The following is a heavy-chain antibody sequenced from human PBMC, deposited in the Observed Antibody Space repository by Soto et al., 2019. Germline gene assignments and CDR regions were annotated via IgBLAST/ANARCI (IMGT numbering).Heavy chain of an antibody. CDR2: ISGSGGST. CDR3: AQGSSGWYERFDY. CDR1: GFTFSSYA. V-gene: IGHV3-23*01. Sequence: SGGGLVQPGGSLRLSCAASGFTFSSYAMSWVRQAPGTGLEWVSAISGSGGSTYYADSVKGRFTISRDNSKNTVYLQMNRLRAEDTAVYYCAQGSSGWYERFDYWGQGTLVTVSS. D-gene: IGHD6-19*01. J-gene: IGHJ4*02.